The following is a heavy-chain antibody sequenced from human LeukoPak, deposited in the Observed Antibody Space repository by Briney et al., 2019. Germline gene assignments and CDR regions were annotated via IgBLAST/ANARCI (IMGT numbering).Heavy chain of an antibody. CDR2: IYYSGST. V-gene: IGHV4-59*08. J-gene: IGHJ3*02. Sequence: SETLSLTCTVSGGSISSYYWSWIRQPPGKGLEWIGYIYYSGSTNYNPSLKSRVTISVATSKNQFSLKLSSVTAADTAVYYCARRNIVLSDAFDIWGQGTMVTVSS. CDR1: GGSISSYY. CDR3: ARRNIVLSDAFDI. D-gene: IGHD2-8*01.